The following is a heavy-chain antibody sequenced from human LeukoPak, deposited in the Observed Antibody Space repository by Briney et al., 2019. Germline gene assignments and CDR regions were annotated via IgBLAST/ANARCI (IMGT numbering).Heavy chain of an antibody. CDR3: AKRVGYSSGWHRVDY. Sequence: GGSLRLSCAASGFTFSSYAMSWVRQAPGKGLEWVSAISGSGGSTYYADSVRGRFTISGDNSKNTLYLQMNSLRAEDTAVYYCAKRVGYSSGWHRVDYWGQGTLVTVSS. D-gene: IGHD6-19*01. J-gene: IGHJ4*02. V-gene: IGHV3-23*01. CDR1: GFTFSSYA. CDR2: ISGSGGST.